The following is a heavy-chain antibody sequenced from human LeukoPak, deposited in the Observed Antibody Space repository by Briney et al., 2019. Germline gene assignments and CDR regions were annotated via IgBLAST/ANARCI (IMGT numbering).Heavy chain of an antibody. CDR3: ARTSYLGIAAAGTVDY. Sequence: GGSLRLSCAASGFTFSSYSMNWVRQAPGKGLEWVSSISSSSSYIYYADPVKGRFTISRDNAKNSLYLQMNSLRAEDTAVYYCARTSYLGIAAAGTVDYWGQGTLVTVSS. J-gene: IGHJ4*02. V-gene: IGHV3-21*01. CDR1: GFTFSSYS. CDR2: ISSSSSYI. D-gene: IGHD6-13*01.